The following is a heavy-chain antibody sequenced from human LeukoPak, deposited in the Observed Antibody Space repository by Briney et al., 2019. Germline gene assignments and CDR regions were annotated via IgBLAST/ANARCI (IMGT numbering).Heavy chain of an antibody. CDR2: IYYSGST. Sequence: SETLSLTCTVSGGSISSYYWSWIRQPPGKGLEWIGYIYYSGSTNYNPSLKSRVTISVDTSKNQFSLKLSSVTAADTAVYYCARVGGRDGYEDDAFDIWGQGTMVTVSS. CDR1: GGSISSYY. D-gene: IGHD5-24*01. CDR3: ARVGGRDGYEDDAFDI. V-gene: IGHV4-59*12. J-gene: IGHJ3*02.